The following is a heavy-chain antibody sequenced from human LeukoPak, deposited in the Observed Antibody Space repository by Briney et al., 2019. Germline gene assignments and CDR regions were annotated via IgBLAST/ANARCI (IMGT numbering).Heavy chain of an antibody. Sequence: PSETLSLTCTVSGGSISIYYWSWIRQPAGKGLEWIGRIYTSGSTNYTPSLKSRVTMSVDTSKNQFSLKLSSVTAADTAVYYCARANLGYCSSTSCYSFDYWGQGTLVTVSS. J-gene: IGHJ4*02. CDR1: GGSISIYY. CDR2: IYTSGST. D-gene: IGHD2-2*01. CDR3: ARANLGYCSSTSCYSFDY. V-gene: IGHV4-4*07.